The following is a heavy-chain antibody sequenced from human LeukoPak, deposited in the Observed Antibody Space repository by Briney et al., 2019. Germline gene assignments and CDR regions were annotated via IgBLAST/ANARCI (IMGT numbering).Heavy chain of an antibody. J-gene: IGHJ4*02. Sequence: PSETLSLTCTVSGYSISSGYYWGWIRQPPGRGLEWIGSIYHSGSTYYNPSLKSRVTISVDTSKNQFSLKLSSVTAADTAVYYCARRGRRGSSGYYYEDYWGQGTLVTVSS. CDR1: GYSISSGYY. CDR3: ARRGRRGSSGYYYEDY. CDR2: IYHSGST. V-gene: IGHV4-38-2*02. D-gene: IGHD3-22*01.